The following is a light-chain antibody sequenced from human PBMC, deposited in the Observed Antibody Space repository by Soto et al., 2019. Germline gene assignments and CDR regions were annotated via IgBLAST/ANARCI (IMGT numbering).Light chain of an antibody. CDR3: QQYNNWPLS. J-gene: IGKJ3*01. Sequence: EIVMTQSPATLSVSPGERATLSCRASQSVSSNLAWYQQKPGQAPRLLIYGASTRATGIPARFSGSGSGTEFTLTISSLQSEDFAVYYCQQYNNWPLSFGPGTRWISN. CDR1: QSVSSN. V-gene: IGKV3-15*01. CDR2: GAS.